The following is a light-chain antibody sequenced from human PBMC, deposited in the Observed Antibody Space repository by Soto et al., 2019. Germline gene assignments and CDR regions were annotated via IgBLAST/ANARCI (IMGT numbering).Light chain of an antibody. Sequence: SVLTQPASVSVSPGQSITISCTGTSSDVGSYNLVSWYQQHPGKAPKLMIYEGSKRPSGVSNRFSGSKSGNTASLTISGLQAEDEADYYCCSYAGSSTYVFGTGTKATVL. CDR3: CSYAGSSTYV. J-gene: IGLJ1*01. CDR2: EGS. V-gene: IGLV2-23*01. CDR1: SSDVGSYNL.